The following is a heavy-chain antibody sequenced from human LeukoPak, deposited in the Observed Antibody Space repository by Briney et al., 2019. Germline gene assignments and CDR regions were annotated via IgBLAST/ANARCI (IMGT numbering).Heavy chain of an antibody. V-gene: IGHV4-30-4*08. Sequence: KASETLSLTRTVSGGSISSGHYYWTWIRQRPGRGLEWIGYIFYSGSTYYNPSLKSRITISVDTSKNQFSLKLSSVTAADTAVYYCARVLGNSAFDIWGQGTMVTVSS. CDR1: GGSISSGHYY. J-gene: IGHJ3*02. CDR2: IFYSGST. CDR3: ARVLGNSAFDI. D-gene: IGHD3-16*01.